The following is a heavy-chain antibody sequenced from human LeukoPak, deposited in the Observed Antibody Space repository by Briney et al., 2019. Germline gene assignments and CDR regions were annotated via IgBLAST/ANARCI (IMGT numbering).Heavy chain of an antibody. D-gene: IGHD3-22*01. Sequence: GGSLRLSCAGSGFPFSSYGMAWVRQAPGKGLEWVSSVSGSGTSTYYADSVRGRFTISRDNDKNTLDLHMNSLRAEDTALYYCARDRSLYYYDGSGYYGYWGQGILVTVSS. CDR2: VSGSGTST. J-gene: IGHJ4*02. CDR1: GFPFSSYG. CDR3: ARDRSLYYYDGSGYYGY. V-gene: IGHV3-23*01.